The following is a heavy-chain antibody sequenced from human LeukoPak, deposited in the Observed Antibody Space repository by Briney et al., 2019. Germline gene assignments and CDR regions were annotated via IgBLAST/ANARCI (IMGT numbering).Heavy chain of an antibody. D-gene: IGHD7-27*01. J-gene: IGHJ4*02. V-gene: IGHV4-38-2*02. Sequence: PSETLSLTCTVSGYSISSGYYWGWIRQPPGKGLEWIGSIYHSGSTYYNPSLKSRVTISVDTSKNQFSLKLSSVTAADTAVYYCARVGDWGYVYWGQGTLVTVSS. CDR1: GYSISSGYY. CDR3: ARVGDWGYVY. CDR2: IYHSGST.